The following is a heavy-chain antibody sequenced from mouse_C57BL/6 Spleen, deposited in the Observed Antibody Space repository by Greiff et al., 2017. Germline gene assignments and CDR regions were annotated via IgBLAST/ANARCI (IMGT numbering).Heavy chain of an antibody. V-gene: IGHV1-82*01. CDR2: IYPGDGDT. D-gene: IGHD1-1*01. CDR3: ARKGYYGSYYYAMDY. CDR1: GYAFSSSW. J-gene: IGHJ4*01. Sequence: QVQLKESGPELVKPGASVKISCKASGYAFSSSWMNWVKQRPGKGLEWIGRIYPGDGDTNYNGKFKGKATLTADKSSSTAYMQLSSLTSEDSAVYFCARKGYYGSYYYAMDYWGQGTSVTVSS.